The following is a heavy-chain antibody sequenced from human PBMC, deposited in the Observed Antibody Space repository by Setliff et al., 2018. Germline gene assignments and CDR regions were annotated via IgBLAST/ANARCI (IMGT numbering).Heavy chain of an antibody. CDR2: ISAHNGDP. CDR1: GYTFTYYG. D-gene: IGHD3-16*01. V-gene: IGHV1-18*01. J-gene: IGHJ6*02. Sequence: ASVKVSCKASGYTFTYYGISWVRQAPGQGLEWMGWISAHNGDPDYAQKLQGRITMTTDTSTSTAYMELRSLRSDDTALYYCTRDTRLQAVMGGPREHHYYYFGLDVWGQGTTVTVSS. CDR3: TRDTRLQAVMGGPREHHYYYFGLDV.